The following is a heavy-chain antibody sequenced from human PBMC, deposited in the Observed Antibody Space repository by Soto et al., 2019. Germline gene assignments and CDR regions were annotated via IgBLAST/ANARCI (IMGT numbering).Heavy chain of an antibody. CDR1: GGTFSSYA. Sequence: SVKVSCKASGGTFSSYAISWVRQAPGQGLEWMGGIIPIFGTANYAQKFQGRVTITADESTSTAYMELSSLRSEDTAVYYCARAPSRGYDFWSGYWPFDYWGQGTLVTVSS. D-gene: IGHD3-3*01. V-gene: IGHV1-69*13. CDR3: ARAPSRGYDFWSGYWPFDY. CDR2: IIPIFGTA. J-gene: IGHJ4*02.